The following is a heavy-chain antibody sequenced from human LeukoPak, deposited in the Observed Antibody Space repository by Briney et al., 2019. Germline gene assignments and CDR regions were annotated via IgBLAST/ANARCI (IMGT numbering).Heavy chain of an antibody. CDR3: AKDLGGGFDP. CDR2: ISYDGRNK. J-gene: IGHJ5*02. CDR1: GFTFSRYG. D-gene: IGHD3-3*01. V-gene: IGHV3-30*18. Sequence: PGRSLRLSCAASGFTFSRYGMHWVRQAPGKGLEWVAVISYDGRNKYYADSVKGRFTISRDNSKNTLYLQMNSLRAEDTAVYYCAKDLGGGFDPWGQGTLVTVSS.